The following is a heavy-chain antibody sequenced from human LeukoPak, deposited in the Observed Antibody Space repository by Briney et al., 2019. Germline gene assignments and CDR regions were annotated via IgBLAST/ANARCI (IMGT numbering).Heavy chain of an antibody. J-gene: IGHJ2*01. D-gene: IGHD3-9*01. CDR1: GGSISSYY. Sequence: SETLFLTCTVSGGSISSYYWSWVRQPPGKGLEWIGYINYSGSTDYNPSLKSRVTMSVDTSKNQFSLKLSSVTAADTAVYFCARRTSYDTLTGYIYWYFDLWGRGTLVTVSS. V-gene: IGHV4-59*01. CDR2: INYSGST. CDR3: ARRTSYDTLTGYIYWYFDL.